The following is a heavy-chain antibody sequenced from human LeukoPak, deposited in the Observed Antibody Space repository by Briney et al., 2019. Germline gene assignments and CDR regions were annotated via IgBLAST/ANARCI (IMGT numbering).Heavy chain of an antibody. J-gene: IGHJ4*02. V-gene: IGHV1-2*02. Sequence: ASVKVSCKASGYTFTGYYVHWVRQAPGQGLEWMGWMNPKSGGTNYAQKFEARVTMNRDTSISTAYMELSRLRFDDTAVYYCARSPDILTGEKFDYWGQGTLVTVSS. CDR3: ARSPDILTGEKFDY. CDR1: GYTFTGYY. D-gene: IGHD3-9*01. CDR2: MNPKSGGT.